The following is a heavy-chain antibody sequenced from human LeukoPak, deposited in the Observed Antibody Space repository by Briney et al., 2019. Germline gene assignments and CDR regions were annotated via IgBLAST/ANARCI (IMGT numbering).Heavy chain of an antibody. CDR3: ARVTGYMIEDYFDY. Sequence: SETLSLTCTVSGGSISSGSYYWSWIRQPAGKGLEWIGRIYISGTTSYNPSLKSRVTISADTSKNQFSLKLSSVTAADTAVYYCARVTGYMIEDYFDYWGQGILVTVSS. V-gene: IGHV4-61*02. CDR1: GGSISSGSYY. J-gene: IGHJ4*02. CDR2: IYISGTT. D-gene: IGHD3-9*01.